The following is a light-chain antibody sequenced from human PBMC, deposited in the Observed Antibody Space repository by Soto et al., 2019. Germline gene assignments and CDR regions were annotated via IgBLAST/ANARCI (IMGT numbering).Light chain of an antibody. J-gene: IGKJ1*01. CDR2: DAS. V-gene: IGKV1-33*01. CDR1: HDIRKY. Sequence: IQMTQSPSSLSASVGDRVTITCQASHDIRKYLNWYQQKPGKAPKLLIYDASNMETGVPSRFTGSGSGTDFTFTISSLQPEDIATYYCQESYSSLWGTCGQGTKADIK. CDR3: QESYSSLWGT.